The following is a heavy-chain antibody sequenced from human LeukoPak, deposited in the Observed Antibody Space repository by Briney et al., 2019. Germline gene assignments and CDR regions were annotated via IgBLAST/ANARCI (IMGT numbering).Heavy chain of an antibody. J-gene: IGHJ6*03. CDR3: ARDIVATNTYYYYYYMDV. CDR2: ISAYNGNT. V-gene: IGHV1-18*01. Sequence: ASVKVSCKASGYTFTNYGISWVRQAPGQGLEWMGWISAYNGNTNYAQELQGRVTMTTDTSTSTAYMELRSLRSDDTAVYYCARDIVATNTYYYYYYMDVWGKGTTVTVSS. CDR1: GYTFTNYG. D-gene: IGHD5-12*01.